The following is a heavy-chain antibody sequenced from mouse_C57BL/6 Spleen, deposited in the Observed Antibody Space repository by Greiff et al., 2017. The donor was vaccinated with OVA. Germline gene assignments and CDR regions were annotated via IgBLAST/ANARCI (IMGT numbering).Heavy chain of an antibody. J-gene: IGHJ4*01. V-gene: IGHV1-82*01. Sequence: VQLKESGPELVKPGASVKISCKASGYAFSSSWMNWVKQRPGKGLEWIGRIYPGDGDTNYNGKFKGKATLTADKSSSTAYMQLSSLTSEDSAVYFCARWGYAMDYWGQGTSVTVSS. CDR1: GYAFSSSW. CDR2: IYPGDGDT. CDR3: ARWGYAMDY.